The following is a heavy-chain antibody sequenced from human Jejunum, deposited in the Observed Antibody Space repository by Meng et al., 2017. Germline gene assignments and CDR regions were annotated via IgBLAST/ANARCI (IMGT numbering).Heavy chain of an antibody. CDR1: GFTFSRFW. CDR3: VRDRDNPDSFDI. Sequence: GGSLRLSCVASGFTFSRFWMHWVRQAPGKGLVWVSHINCDGRTTIYADYVKGRFAISRDNAKSTLYLQMNSLGAEDTSVYYCVRDRDNPDSFDIWGQGTVVT. J-gene: IGHJ3*02. D-gene: IGHD1-14*01. CDR2: INCDGRTT. V-gene: IGHV3-74*01.